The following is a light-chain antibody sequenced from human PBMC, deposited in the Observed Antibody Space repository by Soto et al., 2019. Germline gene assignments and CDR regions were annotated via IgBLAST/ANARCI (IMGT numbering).Light chain of an antibody. Sequence: QCVLTQPPSVSGAPGQRVTISCTGSSSNIGAGYDVHWYQQLPGTAPKILIYGNTNRPSGVPDRFSGSKSGTSASLAITGLQAEDEADYYCQSYDSSLSVNYVFGTGTKATVL. CDR3: QSYDSSLSVNYV. J-gene: IGLJ1*01. CDR2: GNT. CDR1: SSNIGAGYD. V-gene: IGLV1-40*01.